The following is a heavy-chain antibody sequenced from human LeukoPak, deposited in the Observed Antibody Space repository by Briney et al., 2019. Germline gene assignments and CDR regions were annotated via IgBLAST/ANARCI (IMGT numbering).Heavy chain of an antibody. CDR2: ISSSSSYI. CDR3: ARGGSYLSAFDI. J-gene: IGHJ3*02. V-gene: IGHV3-21*01. CDR1: GFTFSSYS. Sequence: GGSLRLFCAASGFTFSSYSMNWVRQAPGKGLEWVSSISSSSSYIYYADSVKGRFTISRDNAKNSLYLQMNSLRAEDTAVYYCARGGSYLSAFDIWGQGTMVTVSS. D-gene: IGHD1-26*01.